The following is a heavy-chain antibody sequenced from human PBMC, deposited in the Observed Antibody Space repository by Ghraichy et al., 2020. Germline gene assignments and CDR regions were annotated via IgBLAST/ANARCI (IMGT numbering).Heavy chain of an antibody. D-gene: IGHD5-12*01. CDR2: ISGGGATI. CDR3: VRDSAYSGYA. J-gene: IGHJ5*02. CDR1: GFTFTDYY. V-gene: IGHV3-11*01. Sequence: SLNISCAASGFTFTDYYMSWIRQAPGKGLEWVSYISGGGATINYADSVKGRFTISRDNAKNSLYLQMNSLRAEDTAVYYCVRDSAYSGYAWGQGTLVIVSS.